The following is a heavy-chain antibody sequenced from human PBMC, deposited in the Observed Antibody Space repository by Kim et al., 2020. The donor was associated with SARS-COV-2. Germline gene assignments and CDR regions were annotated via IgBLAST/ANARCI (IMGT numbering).Heavy chain of an antibody. V-gene: IGHV3-21*01. CDR3: ARSIAVAGTCFDY. Sequence: GGSLRLSCAASGFTFSSYSMNWVRQAPGKGLEWVSSISSSSSYIYYADSVKGRFTISRDNAKNSLYLQMNSLRAEDTAVYYCARSIAVAGTCFDYWGQGTLVTVSS. CDR2: ISSSSSYI. D-gene: IGHD6-19*01. CDR1: GFTFSSYS. J-gene: IGHJ4*02.